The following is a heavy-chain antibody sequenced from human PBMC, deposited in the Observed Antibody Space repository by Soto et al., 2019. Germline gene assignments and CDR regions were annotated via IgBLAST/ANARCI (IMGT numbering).Heavy chain of an antibody. CDR3: ARGVGYCSSTSCSFDY. D-gene: IGHD2-2*01. CDR1: GFTFSSYA. CDR2: ISYDGSNK. J-gene: IGHJ4*02. Sequence: GGSLRLSCAASGFTFSSYAMHWVRQAPGKGLEWVAVISYDGSNKYYADSVKGRFTISRDNSKNTLYLQMNSLRAEDTAVYYCARGVGYCSSTSCSFDYWGQGTLVTVSS. V-gene: IGHV3-30-3*01.